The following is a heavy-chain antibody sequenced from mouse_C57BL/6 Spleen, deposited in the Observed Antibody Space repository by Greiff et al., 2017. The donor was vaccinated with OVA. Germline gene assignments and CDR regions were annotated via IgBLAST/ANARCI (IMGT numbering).Heavy chain of an antibody. CDR2: ISYDGSN. V-gene: IGHV3-6*01. CDR3: ASTSYPYYFDY. J-gene: IGHJ2*01. CDR1: GYSITSGYY. Sequence: EVKLMESGPGLVKPSQSLSLTCSVTGYSITSGYYWNWIRQFPGNKLEWMGYISYDGSNNYNPSLKNRISITRDTSKNQFFLKLNSVTTEDTATYYCASTSYPYYFDYWGQGTTLTVSS. D-gene: IGHD5-1*01.